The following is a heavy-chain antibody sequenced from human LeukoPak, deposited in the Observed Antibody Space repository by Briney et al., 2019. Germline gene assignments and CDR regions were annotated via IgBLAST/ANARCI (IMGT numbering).Heavy chain of an antibody. CDR2: LYYGGNT. CDR3: ARGDPWHLIKHFDS. J-gene: IGHJ4*02. CDR1: GDSISSSFY. D-gene: IGHD5-12*01. V-gene: IGHV4-38-2*02. Sequence: SETLSLTCNVSGDSISSSFYWGWIRQPPGKGLDWIGSLYYGGNTYYNPSLKSRVTISVDTSKNQFSLKLSSVTAADTAVYYCARGDPWHLIKHFDSWGQGTLITVSS.